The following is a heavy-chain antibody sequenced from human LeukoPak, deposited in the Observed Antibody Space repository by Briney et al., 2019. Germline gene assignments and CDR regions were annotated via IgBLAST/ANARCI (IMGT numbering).Heavy chain of an antibody. V-gene: IGHV3-48*03. CDR1: GFTFSSYE. Sequence: PGGSLRLSCAASGFTFSSYEMNWVRQAPGKGLEWVSYISSSGSTIYYADSVKGRFTISRDNAKNSLYLQMNSLRAEDTAVYYCARDGDIVVVVAATLPDVWGKGTTVTVSS. D-gene: IGHD2-15*01. CDR2: ISSSGSTI. J-gene: IGHJ6*04. CDR3: ARDGDIVVVVAATLPDV.